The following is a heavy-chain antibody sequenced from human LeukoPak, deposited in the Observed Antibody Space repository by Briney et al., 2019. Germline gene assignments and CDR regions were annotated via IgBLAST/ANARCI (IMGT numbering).Heavy chain of an antibody. Sequence: GGSLRLSCAASGFTVSSNYMTWVRQAPGKGLEWVSAIYSGGSTYYADSVKGRFTISRDKSKNTLYLQTNSLRGEDTAVYYCVGGYSYGYGDYWGQGTLVTVSS. D-gene: IGHD5-18*01. V-gene: IGHV3-53*01. CDR2: IYSGGST. CDR3: VGGYSYGYGDY. CDR1: GFTVSSNY. J-gene: IGHJ4*02.